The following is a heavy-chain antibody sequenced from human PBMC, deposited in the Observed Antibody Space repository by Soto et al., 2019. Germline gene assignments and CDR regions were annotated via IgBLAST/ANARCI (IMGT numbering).Heavy chain of an antibody. CDR1: GGSISSYY. J-gene: IGHJ4*02. V-gene: IGHV4-59*08. CDR2: IYYSGST. D-gene: IGHD5-12*01. CDR3: ARLGSIGYDSD. Sequence: SETLSLTCTVSGGSISSYYWSWIRQPPGKGLEWIGYIYYSGSTNYNPSLKSRVTISVDTSKNQFSLKLSSVTAADTAVYYCARLGSIGYDSDWGQGTLVTVSS.